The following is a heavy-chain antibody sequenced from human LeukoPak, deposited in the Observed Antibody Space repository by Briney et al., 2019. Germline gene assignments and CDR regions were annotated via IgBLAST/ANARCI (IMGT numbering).Heavy chain of an antibody. Sequence: PSETLSLTCTVSGGSISSYYWSWIRQPPGKGLEWIGYIYYSGSTYYNPSLKSRVTISVDTSKNQFSLKLSSVTAADTAVYYCARDRFDDAFDIWGQGTMVTVSS. CDR3: ARDRFDDAFDI. CDR2: IYYSGST. CDR1: GGSISSYY. V-gene: IGHV4-59*12. J-gene: IGHJ3*02. D-gene: IGHD3-10*01.